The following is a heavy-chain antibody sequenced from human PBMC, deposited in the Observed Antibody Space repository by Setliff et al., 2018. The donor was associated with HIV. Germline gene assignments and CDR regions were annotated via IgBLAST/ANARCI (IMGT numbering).Heavy chain of an antibody. D-gene: IGHD7-27*01. CDR3: ARCRLNGGFNL. V-gene: IGHV4-34*01. CDR2: INHSGIT. Sequence: SSETLSLTCTVYGGSFSGYYWSWIRQPPGKGLEWMGEINHSGITNDNPSLKSRVTISLDMSKNQFSLKLSSVTAADTAVYYCARCRLNGGFNLWGQGTLVTVSS. J-gene: IGHJ5*02. CDR1: GGSFSGYY.